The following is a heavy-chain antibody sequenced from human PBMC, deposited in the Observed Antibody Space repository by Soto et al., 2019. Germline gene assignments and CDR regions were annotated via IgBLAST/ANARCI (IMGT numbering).Heavy chain of an antibody. J-gene: IGHJ4*02. V-gene: IGHV3-15*01. CDR3: TTGLGSTSNY. CDR1: GFTFSNAW. Sequence: EVQLVESGGGLVEPGGSLRLSCAASGFTFSNAWMSWVRQAPGKGLEWVGRIKSKTDGETTDYAAPVKGRITISRDASKNTLYLQMNSLQTEDTGVYYCTTGLGSTSNYWGQGTLVTVSS. CDR2: IKSKTDGETT. D-gene: IGHD2-2*01.